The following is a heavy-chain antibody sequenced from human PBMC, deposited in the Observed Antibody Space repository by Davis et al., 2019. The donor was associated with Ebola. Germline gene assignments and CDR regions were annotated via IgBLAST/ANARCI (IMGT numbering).Heavy chain of an antibody. J-gene: IGHJ5*02. CDR2: IGHSGYT. Sequence: SETLSLTCAVSGASLSDFFWSWIRQPPGKGLEWIGEIGHSGYTVYNPSVESRVSLSVDTSKNEISLKLNSVTAADTAVYYCARTTKTHNSEWGLGYSLHDPWGHGTQVTVSS. CDR3: ARTTKTHNSEWGLGYSLHDP. CDR1: GASLSDFF. V-gene: IGHV4-34*01. D-gene: IGHD1-1*01.